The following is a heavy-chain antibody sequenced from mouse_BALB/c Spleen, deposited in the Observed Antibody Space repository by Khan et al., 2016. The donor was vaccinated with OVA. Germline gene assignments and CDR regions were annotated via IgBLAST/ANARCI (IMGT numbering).Heavy chain of an antibody. V-gene: IGHV3-2*02. J-gene: IGHJ3*01. CDR3: ARSGYYRYDTFAY. CDR2: ISYSGST. CDR1: GYSITSDYA. D-gene: IGHD2-14*01. Sequence: EVQLLESGPGLVKPSQSLSLTCTVTGYSITSDYAWNWIRQFPGNKLEWTGYISYSGSTSYNPSLKSRISITRDTSKNQFFLQLNSVTTEDTATYYCARSGYYRYDTFAYWGQGTLVTVSA.